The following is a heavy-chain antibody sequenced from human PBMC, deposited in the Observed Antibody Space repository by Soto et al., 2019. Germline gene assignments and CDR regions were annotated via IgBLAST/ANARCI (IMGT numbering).Heavy chain of an antibody. Sequence: SETLSLTCTVSGGSISSYYWSWIRQPPGKGLEWIGYIYYSGSTNYNPSLKSRVTISVDTSKNQFSLKLSSVTAADTAVYYCARDGAVVGATDGVFGFDYWGQGTLVTVSS. D-gene: IGHD1-26*01. CDR3: ARDGAVVGATDGVFGFDY. CDR2: IYYSGST. V-gene: IGHV4-59*01. CDR1: GGSISSYY. J-gene: IGHJ4*02.